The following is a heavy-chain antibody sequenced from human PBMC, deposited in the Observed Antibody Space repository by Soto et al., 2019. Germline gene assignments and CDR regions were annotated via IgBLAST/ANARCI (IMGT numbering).Heavy chain of an antibody. Sequence: PGGSLRLSCSASGFTFSSYAMHWVRQAPGKGLEYVSAISSNGGSTYYADSVKGRFTISRDNSKNTLYLQMSSLRAEDTAVYYCVKDPRPPLIVLVRELSYYGMDVWGQGTKVTVPS. CDR3: VKDPRPPLIVLVRELSYYGMDV. D-gene: IGHD2-2*01. J-gene: IGHJ6*02. V-gene: IGHV3-64D*06. CDR1: GFTFSSYA. CDR2: ISSNGGST.